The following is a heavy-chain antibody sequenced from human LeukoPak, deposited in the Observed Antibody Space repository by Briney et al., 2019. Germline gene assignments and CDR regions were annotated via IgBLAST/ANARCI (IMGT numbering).Heavy chain of an antibody. CDR2: FYYHGAT. CDR1: GYSIRPYY. CDR3: ARFIGYCSSLSCYPGKSWFDP. Sequence: SETLSLTRTVSGYSIRPYYWSLIPETPGKGLEWIGHFYYHGATNYNRSLKSRVTISVDTSKSQFSLKLTSVTAADTAVYFCARFIGYCSSLSCYPGKSWFDPWGQGSVVTVSS. D-gene: IGHD2-2*01. J-gene: IGHJ5*02. V-gene: IGHV4-59*08.